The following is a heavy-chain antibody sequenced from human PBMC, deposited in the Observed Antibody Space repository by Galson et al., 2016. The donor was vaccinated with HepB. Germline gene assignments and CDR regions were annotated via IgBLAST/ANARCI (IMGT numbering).Heavy chain of an antibody. CDR1: GFTFSSYS. CDR3: ARGAVGATILGNWFDP. CDR2: ISSASGAI. V-gene: IGHV3-48*02. D-gene: IGHD1-26*01. J-gene: IGHJ5*02. Sequence: SLRLSCAASGFTFSSYSMNLVRQAPGKGLEWVSYISSASGAIFYADSVKGRFTISRDNAKNSLYLQMNSLRDEDSAVYFCARGAVGATILGNWFDPWGQGTLVTVSS.